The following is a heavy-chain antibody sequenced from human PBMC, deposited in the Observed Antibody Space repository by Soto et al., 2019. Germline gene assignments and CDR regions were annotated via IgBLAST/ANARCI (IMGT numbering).Heavy chain of an antibody. CDR2: ISYAGNDN. CDR1: GFTLSSYV. D-gene: IGHD6-19*01. J-gene: IGHJ3*01. Sequence: GGSLRLSCAASGFTLSSYVMHWVRQAPGKGLEWVARISYAGNDNYYADSVKGRFTISRDNSKKTLYLQMTSLRADDTAVYYCARDRQQWLEPAGGALPFWGQGTMVTVSS. CDR3: ARDRQQWLEPAGGALPF. V-gene: IGHV3-30-3*01.